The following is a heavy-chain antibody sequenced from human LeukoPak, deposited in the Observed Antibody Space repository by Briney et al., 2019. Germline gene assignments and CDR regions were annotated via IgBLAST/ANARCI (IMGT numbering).Heavy chain of an antibody. Sequence: ASVKVSCKASGYTFTSYDINWVRQATGQGLEWMGWMNPNSGNTGYAQKFQGRVTITRNTSISTAYMELSSLRSEDTAVYYCARGRGRRSWYLLDYWCQGTLVTVSS. V-gene: IGHV1-8*03. CDR2: MNPNSGNT. CDR3: ARGRGRRSWYLLDY. D-gene: IGHD6-13*01. J-gene: IGHJ4*02. CDR1: GYTFTSYD.